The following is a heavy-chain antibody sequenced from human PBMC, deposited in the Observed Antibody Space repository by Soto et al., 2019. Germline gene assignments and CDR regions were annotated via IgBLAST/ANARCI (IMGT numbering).Heavy chain of an antibody. CDR3: AKHTDFGSVSSWLGSDNMDTDAFDI. CDR2: IYYSGST. Sequence: SETLSLTCTVSGGSISSSTYYWGWIRQPPGKGLEWIGSIYYSGSTYYNPSLKSRVTISVDTSKNHFSLKLSFVTVADTAVYYCAKHTDFGSVSSWLGSDNMDTDAFDIWGQGTMVTVSS. V-gene: IGHV4-39*01. CDR1: GGSISSSTYY. D-gene: IGHD3-10*01. J-gene: IGHJ3*02.